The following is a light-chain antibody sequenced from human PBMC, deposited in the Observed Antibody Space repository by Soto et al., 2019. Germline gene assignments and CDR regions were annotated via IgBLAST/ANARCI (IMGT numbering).Light chain of an antibody. CDR1: QSVNSSF. CDR3: QQYGSSPPYT. CDR2: GAS. V-gene: IGKV3-20*01. Sequence: EIVLTQSPGTLSLSPGERATLSCRASQSVNSSFLAWYQRKLGQAPRLLIYGASSRATGIPDRFSGSGFGTDLTLTISRLEPEGFAVYYCQQYGSSPPYTFGQGTKLEIK. J-gene: IGKJ2*01.